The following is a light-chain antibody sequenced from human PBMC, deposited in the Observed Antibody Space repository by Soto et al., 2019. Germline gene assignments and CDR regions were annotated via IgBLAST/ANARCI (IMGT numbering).Light chain of an antibody. CDR3: QHYGSSWT. CDR2: GAS. J-gene: IGKJ1*01. Sequence: EIVLTQSPGTLSLSPGERATLSCRASQTVSSNYLAWFQQKGGQAPRLLIFGASSRAAGIPDRFSGSASGTDFILTISRLEREDFAVYYCQHYGSSWTFGQGTKVDI. V-gene: IGKV3-20*01. CDR1: QTVSSNY.